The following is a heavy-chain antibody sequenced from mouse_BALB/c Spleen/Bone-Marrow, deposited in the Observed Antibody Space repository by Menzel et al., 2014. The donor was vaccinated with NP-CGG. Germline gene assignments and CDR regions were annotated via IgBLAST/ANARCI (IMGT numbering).Heavy chain of an antibody. CDR2: INPNNGNT. CDR3: TRRDY. V-gene: IGHV1S81*02. Sequence: VQLQQSGAELVKPGASVKSSCKASGSTFTSYYMYWVKQRPGQGLEWIGGINPNNGNTNFSETFKSKATLTVDKSSSTAYMQLSSLTSEDSAVYYCTRRDYWGQGTTLTVSS. J-gene: IGHJ2*01. CDR1: GSTFTSYY.